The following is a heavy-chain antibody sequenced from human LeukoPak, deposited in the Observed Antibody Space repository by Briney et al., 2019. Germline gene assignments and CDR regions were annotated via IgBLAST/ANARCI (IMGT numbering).Heavy chain of an antibody. CDR3: ATVYYEPFAT. CDR1: GASLSSYY. J-gene: IGHJ5*02. CDR2: ISDTGKT. D-gene: IGHD2-8*01. Sequence: SETLSLTCSVSGASLSSYYWDWLRQSPGKGLEWIGYISDTGKTDSNPSLKSRVSISLNMSKKQFSLRLRSVTAADSAVYYCATVYYEPFATWGPGILVTVSS. V-gene: IGHV4-59*01.